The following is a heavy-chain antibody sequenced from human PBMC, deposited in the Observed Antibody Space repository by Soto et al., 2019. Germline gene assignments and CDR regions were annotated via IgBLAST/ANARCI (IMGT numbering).Heavy chain of an antibody. D-gene: IGHD2-2*01. V-gene: IGHV4-59*08. CDR1: GGSISSYY. CDR2: VFHSGST. Sequence: SETLSLTCTVAGGSISSYYWNWIRQPPGKGLEWIGYVFHSGSTNYNPSLKSRVNISLNTSKNQFSLKLTSVTAADTAVYYCARRICTNISCYVPEGNWLDPWGQGTLVTVS. J-gene: IGHJ5*02. CDR3: ARRICTNISCYVPEGNWLDP.